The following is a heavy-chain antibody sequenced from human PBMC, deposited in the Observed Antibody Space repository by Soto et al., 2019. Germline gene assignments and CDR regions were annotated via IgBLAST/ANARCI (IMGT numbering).Heavy chain of an antibody. Sequence: QVQLQQWGAGLLKPSETLSLTCAVYGGSFSGYYWSWIRQPPGKGLEWIGEINHSGSTNYNPSLKSRVTISVDTSKNQFSLKLSSVTAADTAVYYCARLFGVRPNKIVARYYYYGMDVWGQGTTVTVSS. CDR2: INHSGST. V-gene: IGHV4-34*01. D-gene: IGHD6-6*01. CDR3: ARLFGVRPNKIVARYYYYGMDV. CDR1: GGSFSGYY. J-gene: IGHJ6*02.